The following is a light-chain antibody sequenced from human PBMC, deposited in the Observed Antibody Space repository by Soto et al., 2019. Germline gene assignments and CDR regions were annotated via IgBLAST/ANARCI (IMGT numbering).Light chain of an antibody. Sequence: QSVLTQPASVSGSPGQPITISCTGTSSDVGAYNYDSWYQQYPGEAPKVIIYDVSHRPAGVSNRFSGSKSGNTASLTISCLQTQDEADYYCGSYTSATTYVFGTGTKVTVL. V-gene: IGLV2-14*01. CDR2: DVS. CDR1: SSDVGAYNY. J-gene: IGLJ1*01. CDR3: GSYTSATTYV.